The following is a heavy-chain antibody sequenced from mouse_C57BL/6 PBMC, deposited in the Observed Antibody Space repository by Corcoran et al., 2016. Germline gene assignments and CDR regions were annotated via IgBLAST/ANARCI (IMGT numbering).Heavy chain of an antibody. CDR2: INPNNGGT. CDR3: ASGRADYDYDVGAMDY. D-gene: IGHD2-4*01. J-gene: IGHJ4*01. V-gene: IGHV1-22*01. CDR1: GYTFTDYN. Sequence: EVQLKQSGPELVKPGASVKMSCKASGYTFTDYNMHWVKQSHGKSLEWIGYINPNNGGTSYNQKFKGKATLTVNKSSSTAYMELRSLTSEDSAVYYCASGRADYDYDVGAMDYWGQGTSVTVSS.